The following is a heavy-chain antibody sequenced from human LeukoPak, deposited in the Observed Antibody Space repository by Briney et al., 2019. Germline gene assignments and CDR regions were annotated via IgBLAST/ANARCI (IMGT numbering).Heavy chain of an antibody. D-gene: IGHD2-15*01. CDR3: TRDGDCSGGSCYSFDY. J-gene: IGHJ4*02. CDR2: IIPIFGTA. CDR1: RGTFSSYA. V-gene: IGHV1-69*13. Sequence: SVKVSCKASRGTFSSYAISWVRQAPGQGLEWMGGIIPIFGTANYAQKFQGRVTITADESTSTAYMELSSLRSEDTAVYYCTRDGDCSGGSCYSFDYWGQGTLVTVSS.